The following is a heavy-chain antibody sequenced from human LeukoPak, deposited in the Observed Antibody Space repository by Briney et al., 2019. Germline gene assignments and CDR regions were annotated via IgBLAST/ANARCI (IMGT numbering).Heavy chain of an antibody. Sequence: PSETLSLTCAVYGGSFSTYYWSWIRQPPGKGLEWIGEINHSGSTNYNPSLKSRVTISVDTSKNQFSLKLSSVTAADTAVYYCARGRGGYGSGSYYNVRWFDPWGQGTLVTVSS. J-gene: IGHJ5*02. V-gene: IGHV4-34*01. CDR1: GGSFSTYY. CDR3: ARGRGGYGSGSYYNVRWFDP. D-gene: IGHD3-10*01. CDR2: INHSGST.